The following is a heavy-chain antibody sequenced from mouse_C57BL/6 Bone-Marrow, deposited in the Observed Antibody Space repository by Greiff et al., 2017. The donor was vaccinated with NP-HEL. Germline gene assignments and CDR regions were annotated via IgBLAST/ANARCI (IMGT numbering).Heavy chain of an antibody. D-gene: IGHD2-5*01. CDR1: GFTFSSYT. V-gene: IGHV5-9*01. J-gene: IGHJ2*01. CDR3: ARNEAYYSNSLDY. Sequence: EVKLMESGGGLVKPGGSLKLSCAASGFTFSSYTMSWVRQTPEKRLEWVATISGGGGNTYYPDSVKGRFTISRDNAKNTLYLQMSSLRSEDTALYYCARNEAYYSNSLDYWGQGTTLTVSS. CDR2: ISGGGGNT.